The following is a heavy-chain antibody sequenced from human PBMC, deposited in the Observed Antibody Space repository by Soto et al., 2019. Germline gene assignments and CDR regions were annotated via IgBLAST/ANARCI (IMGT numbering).Heavy chain of an antibody. CDR2: ISAYNGNT. J-gene: IGHJ6*02. CDR1: GYTFTSYG. V-gene: IGHV1-18*01. CDR3: ARDGSSGGKRYYYYGMDV. Sequence: ASVKVSCKASGYTFTSYGISWVRQAPGQGLEWMGWISAYNGNTNYAQKLQGRVTMTTDTSTSTAYMELRSLRSDDTAVYYCARDGSSGGKRYYYYGMDVWGQGTTVTVSS. D-gene: IGHD6-6*01.